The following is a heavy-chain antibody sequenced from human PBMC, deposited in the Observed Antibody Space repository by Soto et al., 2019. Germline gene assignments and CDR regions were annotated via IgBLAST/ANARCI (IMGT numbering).Heavy chain of an antibody. Sequence: QVQLVQSGAEVKKSGASVKVSCKASGYTFTSHDINWVRQATGQGLEWRGWMTPNSGNTGYAQKFQGRVTTTRNTSISTAYMELSSLRSEDTAVYYCARWDYGYYARFDYWGQGTLVTVSS. V-gene: IGHV1-8*01. D-gene: IGHD4-17*01. CDR3: ARWDYGYYARFDY. J-gene: IGHJ4*02. CDR2: MTPNSGNT. CDR1: GYTFTSHD.